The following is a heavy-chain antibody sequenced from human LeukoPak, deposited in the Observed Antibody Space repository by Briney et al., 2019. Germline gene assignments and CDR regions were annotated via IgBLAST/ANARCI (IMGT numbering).Heavy chain of an antibody. CDR3: ARDAVSLVGATTRGLYYFDY. CDR2: IIPIFGTA. CDR1: GGTFSSYA. J-gene: IGHJ4*02. Sequence: SVKVSCKASGGTFSSYAISWVRQAPGQGLEWMGGIIPIFGTANYAQRFQGRVTITADESTSTAYMELSSLRSEDTAVYYCARDAVSLVGATTRGLYYFDYWGQGTLVTVSS. V-gene: IGHV1-69*13. D-gene: IGHD1-26*01.